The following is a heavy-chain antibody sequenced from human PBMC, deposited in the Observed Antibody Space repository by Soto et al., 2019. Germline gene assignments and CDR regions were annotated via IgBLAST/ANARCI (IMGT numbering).Heavy chain of an antibody. CDR2: ISGGGST. CDR3: ARGSPSMTYYGEYYFDY. D-gene: IGHD3-10*01. V-gene: IGHV3-66*01. J-gene: IGHJ4*02. Sequence: VQLLESGGGLVQPGGSLRLSCAASGFTFSNYAMSWVRQAPGKGLEWVSLISGGGSTYYSDSVKGRFTISRDNSKNTLYLLMKSLRAEDTAVYYCARGSPSMTYYGEYYFDYWGQGSLVTVSS. CDR1: GFTFSNYA.